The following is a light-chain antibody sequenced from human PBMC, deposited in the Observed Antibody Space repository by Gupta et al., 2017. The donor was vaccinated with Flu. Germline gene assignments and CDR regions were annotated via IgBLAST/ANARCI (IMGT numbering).Light chain of an antibody. V-gene: IGLV2-14*01. Sequence: SITISCTGTRGDMGDYKYVSWYQQYPGKAPKLIIYEVTNRPSRVSSRFSGSKSGNTASLTXSXLQAEDXAEYFCSSYATTNTLVFGSGTTVTV. CDR2: EVT. J-gene: IGLJ1*01. CDR1: RGDMGDYKY. CDR3: SSYATTNTLV.